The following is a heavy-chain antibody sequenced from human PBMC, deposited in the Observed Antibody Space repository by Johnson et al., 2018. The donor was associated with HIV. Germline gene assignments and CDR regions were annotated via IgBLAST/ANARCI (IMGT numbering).Heavy chain of an antibody. CDR2: LSYDGSNK. J-gene: IGHJ3*02. CDR3: ARERGYYGNTALEI. Sequence: QVQLVESGGGVVQPGRSLRLSCAASGFTFSSYPLHWVRQAPGKGLEWVAVLSYDGSNKFYTDSVKGRFSISRDNSKNTLYLQLNSLRTEDTAVYYCARERGYYGNTALEIWGQGTMVTVSS. CDR1: GFTFSSYP. V-gene: IGHV3-30-3*01. D-gene: IGHD4-11*01.